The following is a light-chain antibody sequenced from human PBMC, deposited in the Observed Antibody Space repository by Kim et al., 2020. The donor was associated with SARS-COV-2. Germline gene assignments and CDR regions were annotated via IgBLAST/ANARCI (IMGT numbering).Light chain of an antibody. CDR2: EVN. V-gene: IGLV2-18*02. J-gene: IGLJ3*02. Sequence: GESVTISCTVSTSDIGNYNRVTLYQQPPGAAPKLMIYEVNNRPSVVPDRFSGSKSDNTASLTISGLQTEYEADYYCNSYISNNTWVFGGGTQLTIL. CDR3: NSYISNNTWV. CDR1: TSDIGNYNR.